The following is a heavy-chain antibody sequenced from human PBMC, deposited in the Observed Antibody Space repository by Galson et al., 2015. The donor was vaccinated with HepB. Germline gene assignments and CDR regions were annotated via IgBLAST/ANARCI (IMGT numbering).Heavy chain of an antibody. V-gene: IGHV3-11*03. CDR1: GFTFSDYY. CDR3: ARMLGYYDSSGYYYDY. Sequence: SLRLSCAASGFTFSDYYMSWIRQAPGKGLEWVSYISSSSSYTNYADSVKGRFTISRDNAKNSLYLQMNSLRAEDTAVYYCARMLGYYDSSGYYYDYWGQGTLVTVSS. CDR2: ISSSSSYT. D-gene: IGHD3-22*01. J-gene: IGHJ4*02.